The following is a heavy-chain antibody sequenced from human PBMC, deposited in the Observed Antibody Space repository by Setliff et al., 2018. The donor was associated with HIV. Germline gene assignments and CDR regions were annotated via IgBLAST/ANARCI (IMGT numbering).Heavy chain of an antibody. CDR1: GFTFGSHS. CDR3: AKAMGHLPYFFDS. CDR2: ITATSSSI. J-gene: IGHJ4*02. Sequence: GGSLRLSCAASGFTFGSHSLNWVRQAPGKGPEWLSHITATSSSIYYADSVKGRFTISRDNARSTLYLQMNSLRVDDTAFYYCAKAMGHLPYFFDSWGQGTLVTVSS. V-gene: IGHV3-48*01.